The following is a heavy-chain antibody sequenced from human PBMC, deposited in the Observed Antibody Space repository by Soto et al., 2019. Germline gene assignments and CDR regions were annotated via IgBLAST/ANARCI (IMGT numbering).Heavy chain of an antibody. CDR2: IYPGDSDT. D-gene: IGHD3-10*01. V-gene: IGHV5-51*01. CDR1: GYSFSSYW. Sequence: GASLKISCKGSGYSFSSYWIGWVGQMPGKGLEWMGIIYPGDSDTRYSPSFQGQVTISADKSISTAYLQWSSLKASDTAMYYCAGGGVRGVITRTRDYYGMDVWGQGTTVTVSS. J-gene: IGHJ6*02. CDR3: AGGGVRGVITRTRDYYGMDV.